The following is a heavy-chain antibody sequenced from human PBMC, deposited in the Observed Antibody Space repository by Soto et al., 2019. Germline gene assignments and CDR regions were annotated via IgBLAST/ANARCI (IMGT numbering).Heavy chain of an antibody. D-gene: IGHD1-1*01. Sequence: SETLSLTCTVSGGSISSGGYYWSWIRQHPGKGLEWIGYIYYSGSTYYNPSLKSRVTISVDTSKNQFSLKLSSVTAADTAVYYCETDGTTVDSYDYYGMDVWGQGTTLNVSS. CDR2: IYYSGST. CDR3: ETDGTTVDSYDYYGMDV. CDR1: GGSISSGGYY. V-gene: IGHV4-31*03. J-gene: IGHJ6*02.